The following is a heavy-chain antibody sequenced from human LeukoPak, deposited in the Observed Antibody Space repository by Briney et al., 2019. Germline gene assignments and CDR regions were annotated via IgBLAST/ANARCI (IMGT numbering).Heavy chain of an antibody. D-gene: IGHD3-22*01. J-gene: IGHJ4*02. CDR2: VYYSGST. CDR1: GGSISSYY. V-gene: IGHV4-59*12. Sequence: SETLSLTCTVSGGSISSYYWSWIRQPPGKGLEWIGYVYYSGSTNYNPPLKSRVTISIDTSKNQFSLKLSSVTAADTAVYYCARFGFQYYYDSSGYLDYWGQGTLVTVSS. CDR3: ARFGFQYYYDSSGYLDY.